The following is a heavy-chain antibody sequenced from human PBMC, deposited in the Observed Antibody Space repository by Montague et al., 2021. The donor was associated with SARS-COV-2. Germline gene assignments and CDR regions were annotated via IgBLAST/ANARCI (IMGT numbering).Heavy chain of an antibody. D-gene: IGHD6-13*01. CDR1: GGSISTSTW. CDR2: IFHSGTI. CDR3: ATLSRRTAAGTRDYFGLDV. J-gene: IGHJ6*02. V-gene: IGHV4-4*02. Sequence: ETLSLTCTVSGGSISTSTWWTWVRQTPGKGLEWIGEIFHSGTINYNPSLKSRVSISVDKSNNQFSLRLSSLIAADTAVYYCATLSRRTAAGTRDYFGLDVWGQGTTVVVSS.